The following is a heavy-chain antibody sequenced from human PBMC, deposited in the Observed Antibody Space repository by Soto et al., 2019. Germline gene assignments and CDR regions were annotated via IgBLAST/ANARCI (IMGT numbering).Heavy chain of an antibody. CDR1: GFTVSSKY. Sequence: GSLTLSYAASGFTVSSKYMTWIRHSAGKKMEWVSLIQSGGTTYYADSVKGRFTISRDTSENTLHLQMDSLRVEDTAVYYCARDDFLCDGGRCYRIRLAVWGQRTTVPVS. CDR3: ARDDFLCDGGRCYRIRLAV. V-gene: IGHV3-66*01. D-gene: IGHD2-15*01. CDR2: IQSGGTT. J-gene: IGHJ6*02.